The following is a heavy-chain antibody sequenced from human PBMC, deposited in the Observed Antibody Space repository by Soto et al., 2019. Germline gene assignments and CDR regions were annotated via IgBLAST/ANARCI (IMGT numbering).Heavy chain of an antibody. CDR1: GFSITNAW. V-gene: IGHV3-15*01. CDR3: TTCGGSYRPAWDFCDYGMDF. CDR2: IKSKTDGVTT. Sequence: EVQLVESGGDLVKPGGSLRLSSAASGFSITNAWITWVRQPPGKGLEWVGSIKSKTDGVTTDYVAPVKGRYTISRDDAKNELYLQMNSLKPEDPSVYDCTTCGGSYRPAWDFCDYGMDFWGQGTTVTVSS. J-gene: IGHJ6*02. D-gene: IGHD1-26*01.